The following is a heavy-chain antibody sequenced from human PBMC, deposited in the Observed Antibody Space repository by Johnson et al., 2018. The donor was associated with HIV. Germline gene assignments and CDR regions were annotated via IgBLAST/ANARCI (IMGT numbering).Heavy chain of an antibody. CDR3: ARDRAEVDDPNDAFDI. V-gene: IGHV3-30*02. CDR2: IRYDGSNK. CDR1: GFTFSSYG. D-gene: IGHD1-1*01. Sequence: QVQLVESGGGVVQPGVSLRLSCAASGFTFSSYGMHWVRQAPGKGLEWVAFIRYDGSNKYYADSVKGRFTISRDNSKNTLYLQMNSLRAEDTAVYYCARDRAEVDDPNDAFDIWGQGTVVTVSS. J-gene: IGHJ3*02.